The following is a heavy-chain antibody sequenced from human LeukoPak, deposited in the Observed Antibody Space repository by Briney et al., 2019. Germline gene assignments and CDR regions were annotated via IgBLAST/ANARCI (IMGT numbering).Heavy chain of an antibody. CDR3: AKDSSGWSRRFDY. D-gene: IGHD6-19*01. CDR1: GFTVSSNY. CDR2: IYSGGST. J-gene: IGHJ4*02. Sequence: GGSLRLSCAASGFTVSSNYMSWVRQAPGKGLEWVSVIYSGGSTYYADSVKGRFTIPRDNSKNTLYLQMNSLRAEDTAVYYCAKDSSGWSRRFDYWGQGTLVTVSS. V-gene: IGHV3-53*01.